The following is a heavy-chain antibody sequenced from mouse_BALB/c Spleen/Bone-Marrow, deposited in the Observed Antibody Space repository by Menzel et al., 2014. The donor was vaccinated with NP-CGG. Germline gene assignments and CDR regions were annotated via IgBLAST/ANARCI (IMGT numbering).Heavy chain of an antibody. CDR2: IWRGGST. J-gene: IGHJ3*01. CDR1: GFSLTSYG. CDR3: ARNLGGAWFAY. V-gene: IGHV2-2*02. Sequence: VQLQQSGPGLVQPSQSLSITCTVSGFSLTSYGVHWVRQSPGKGLVWLGVIWRGGSTDYNAAFISRLSISKDNSKSQVFFKMNSLQANDTAIYYCARNLGGAWFAYWGQGTLVTASA.